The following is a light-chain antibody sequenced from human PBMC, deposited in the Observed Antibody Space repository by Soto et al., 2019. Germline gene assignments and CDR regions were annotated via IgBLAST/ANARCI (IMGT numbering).Light chain of an antibody. J-gene: IGKJ4*01. CDR3: QQRNPLT. Sequence: EIVFTQSPATLSFSPGERATLSCRASQSIGTYLAWYQQKPGQAPRLLIYDASNRATGIPARFTGGGSGTDFTLTITSLEPEDFAVYYCQQRNPLTFGGGTKVDI. CDR1: QSIGTY. V-gene: IGKV3-11*01. CDR2: DAS.